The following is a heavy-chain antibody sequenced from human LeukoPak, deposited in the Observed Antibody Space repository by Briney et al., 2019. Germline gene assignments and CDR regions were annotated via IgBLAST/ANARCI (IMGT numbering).Heavy chain of an antibody. CDR1: GYTFIRYA. Sequence: ASVKISCKASGYTFIRYAINWLRQVPGQGLEWMGWINMYTANPAYAQGFTERFVFSLDTSVSTAYLEISNLKAEDTAVYYCARHDNDDDFDYWGQGILVTVSS. D-gene: IGHD3-16*01. CDR2: INMYTANP. J-gene: IGHJ4*02. CDR3: ARHDNDDDFDY. V-gene: IGHV7-4-1*02.